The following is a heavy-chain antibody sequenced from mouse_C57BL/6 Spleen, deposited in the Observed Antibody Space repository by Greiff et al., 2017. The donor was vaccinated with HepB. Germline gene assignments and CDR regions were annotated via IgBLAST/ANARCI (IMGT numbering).Heavy chain of an antibody. D-gene: IGHD2-4*01. V-gene: IGHV5-17*01. CDR1: GFTFSDYG. CDR2: ISSGSSTI. J-gene: IGHJ3*01. Sequence: EVKVVESGGGLVKPGGSLKLSCAASGFTFSDYGMHWVRQAPEKGLEWVAYISSGSSTIYYADTVKGRFTISRDNAKNTLFLQMTSLRSEDTAMYYCARDYDGRFAYWGQGTLVTVSA. CDR3: ARDYDGRFAY.